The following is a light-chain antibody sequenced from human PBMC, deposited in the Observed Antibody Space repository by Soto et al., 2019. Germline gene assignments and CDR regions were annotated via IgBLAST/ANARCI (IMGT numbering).Light chain of an antibody. V-gene: IGKV3-20*01. J-gene: IGKJ1*01. Sequence: EIVLTQSPGTLSLSPGERATLSCRASQSVSSSYLAWYQQKPGQAPRLLICGASSRATGIPDRFSGSGSGTDFTLTISRLEPEDVAVYYCQQYGSSPWTFGQGTEVEIK. CDR2: GAS. CDR1: QSVSSSY. CDR3: QQYGSSPWT.